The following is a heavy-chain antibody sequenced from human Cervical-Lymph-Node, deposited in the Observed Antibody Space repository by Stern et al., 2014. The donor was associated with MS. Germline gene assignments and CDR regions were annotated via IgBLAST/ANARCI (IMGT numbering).Heavy chain of an antibody. V-gene: IGHV2-26*03. CDR2: VFSNDEK. CDR1: GLSLSNARMG. CDR3: ARIPYCTNGVCSLWDYFFDL. J-gene: IGHJ4*02. D-gene: IGHD2-8*01. Sequence: VQLVQSGPVLVKPTETVTLTCTISGLSLSNARMGVTWIRQPPGKALEWLANVFSNDEKSYNTSLESRLTISQDTSQSQVVLTMTNMEPVDTATYYCARIPYCTNGVCSLWDYFFDLWGQGILVTVSS.